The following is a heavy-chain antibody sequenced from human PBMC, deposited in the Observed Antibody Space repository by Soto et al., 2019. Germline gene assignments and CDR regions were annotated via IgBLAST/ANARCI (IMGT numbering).Heavy chain of an antibody. CDR3: VRVVDPCGGACLSLVYFDY. CDR2: GSYSGST. V-gene: IGHV4-39*01. J-gene: IGHJ4*02. D-gene: IGHD2-21*02. Sequence: SETLSLTCTVSGGSISSSIFYWGWIRQPPGKGLEWIGSGSYSGSTYYNPSLKSRVTISVDTSKNQFSLKLTSVTAADTAVYNCVRVVDPCGGACLSLVYFDYWGQGTLVTVSS. CDR1: GGSISSSIFY.